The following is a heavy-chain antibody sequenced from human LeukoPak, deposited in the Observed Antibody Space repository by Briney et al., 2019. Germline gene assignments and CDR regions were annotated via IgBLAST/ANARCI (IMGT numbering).Heavy chain of an antibody. V-gene: IGHV4-59*01. J-gene: IGHJ2*01. D-gene: IGHD6-19*01. Sequence: PSETLSLTCTVSGGSISSYYWSWIRQPPGKGLEWIGYIYYSGTPNYNPSLKSRVTISVDTSKNQFSLKLSSVTAADTAVYYCARGYSSGWWYFDLWGRGTLVTVSS. CDR3: ARGYSSGWWYFDL. CDR2: IYYSGTP. CDR1: GGSISSYY.